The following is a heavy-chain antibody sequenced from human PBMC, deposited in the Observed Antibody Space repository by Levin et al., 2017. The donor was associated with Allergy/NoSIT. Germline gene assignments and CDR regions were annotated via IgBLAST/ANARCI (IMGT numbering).Heavy chain of an antibody. J-gene: IGHJ5*02. V-gene: IGHV1-46*01. Sequence: ASVKVCCKASGYTFTSYYMHWVRQAPGQGLEWMGIINPSGGSTSYAPKFQGRVTMTRDTSTRTVYMELSSLRSEDTAVYYCARDPRGSDYTNWFDPWGQGTLVTVSS. D-gene: IGHD3-16*01. CDR1: GYTFTSYY. CDR3: ARDPRGSDYTNWFDP. CDR2: INPSGGST.